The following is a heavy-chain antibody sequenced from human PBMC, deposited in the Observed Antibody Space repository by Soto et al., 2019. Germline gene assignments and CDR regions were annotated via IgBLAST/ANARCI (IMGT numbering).Heavy chain of an antibody. V-gene: IGHV4-30-4*08. J-gene: IGHJ5*02. CDR2: IYYSGST. Sequence: SETLSLTCTVSGGSISSGGYYCSWIRQHPGKGLKWIGYIYYSGSTYYNPSLKSRVTISVDTSKNQFSLKLSSVTAADTAVYYCARGFFSARGWSNWFDPLGQGTLVTVSS. D-gene: IGHD2-15*01. CDR3: ARGFFSARGWSNWFDP. CDR1: GGSISSGGYY.